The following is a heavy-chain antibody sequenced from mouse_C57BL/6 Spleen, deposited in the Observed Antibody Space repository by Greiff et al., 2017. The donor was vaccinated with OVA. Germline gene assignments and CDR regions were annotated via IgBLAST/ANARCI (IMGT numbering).Heavy chain of an antibody. CDR1: GYTFTSYW. V-gene: IGHV1-64*01. J-gene: IGHJ4*01. CDR3: ARVYDGAYYYAMDD. CDR2: IHPSSGST. Sequence: VQLQQPGAELVKPGASVKLSCKASGYTFTSYWMHWVKQRPGQGLEWIGMIHPSSGSTNYNEKFKSKATLTVDKSSSTAYMQLSSLTSEDSAVYYCARVYDGAYYYAMDDWGQGTSVTVSS. D-gene: IGHD2-12*01.